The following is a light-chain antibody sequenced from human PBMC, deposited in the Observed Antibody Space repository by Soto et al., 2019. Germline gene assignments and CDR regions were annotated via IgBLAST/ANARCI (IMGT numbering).Light chain of an antibody. V-gene: IGKV3-15*01. CDR2: GAS. Sequence: EIVMTQSPATLSVSTGVRATLSCRVSQSVSNNLAWYQQKPGQAPRLLIYGASTRATGIPARFSGSGSGTEFTLTISSLQSEDFAVYYCQQYNNWPPWTFGQGTKVEIK. CDR1: QSVSNN. CDR3: QQYNNWPPWT. J-gene: IGKJ1*01.